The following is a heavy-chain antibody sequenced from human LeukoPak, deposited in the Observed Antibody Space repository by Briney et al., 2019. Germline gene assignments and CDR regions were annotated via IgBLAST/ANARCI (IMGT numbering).Heavy chain of an antibody. V-gene: IGHV4-31*03. CDR1: GGSISSGGYY. Sequence: PSQTLSLTCTVSGGSISSGGYYWSWIRQHPGKGLEWIGNIYYSGSTYYNPSLKSRVTISVDTSKNQFSLKLSSVTAADTAVYYCARGKWYYYDSSDPHNWFDPWGQGTLVTVSS. J-gene: IGHJ5*02. D-gene: IGHD3-22*01. CDR3: ARGKWYYYDSSDPHNWFDP. CDR2: IYYSGST.